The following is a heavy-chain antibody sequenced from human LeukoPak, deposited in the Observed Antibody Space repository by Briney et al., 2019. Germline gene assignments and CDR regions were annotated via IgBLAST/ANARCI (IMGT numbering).Heavy chain of an antibody. D-gene: IGHD2-8*02. CDR3: ARDARRTRGISPYYNYGMDV. Sequence: ASVKVSCKASGYTFTSYGISWVRQAPGQGLEWMGWISAYNGNTNYVEKLQGRVAMTRDTSTSTAYMELRRLRSDDTAVYYCARDARRTRGISPYYNYGMDVGGQGTTATLSS. CDR1: GYTFTSYG. V-gene: IGHV1-18*01. J-gene: IGHJ6*02. CDR2: ISAYNGNT.